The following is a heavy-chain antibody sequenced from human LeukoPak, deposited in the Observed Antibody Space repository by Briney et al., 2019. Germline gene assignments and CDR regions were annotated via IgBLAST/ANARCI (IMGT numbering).Heavy chain of an antibody. CDR3: ARIHSGYEPDFDY. CDR1: GGSISSYY. D-gene: IGHD5-12*01. V-gene: IGHV4-59*01. CDR2: IYYSGST. Sequence: SETLSLTCTVSGGSISSYYWSWIRQPPGKGLEWIGYIYYSGSTNYNPSLKSRVTISVDTSKNQFSLKLSSVTAADTAVYYCARIHSGYEPDFDYWGQGTLVTVSS. J-gene: IGHJ4*02.